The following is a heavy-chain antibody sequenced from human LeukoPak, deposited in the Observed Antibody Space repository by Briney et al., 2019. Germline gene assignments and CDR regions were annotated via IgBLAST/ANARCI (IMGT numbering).Heavy chain of an antibody. CDR3: ASTPIVPAAILPYYYYMDV. CDR2: IYYSGST. V-gene: IGHV4-30-4*08. J-gene: IGHJ6*03. CDR1: GGSISSGDYY. D-gene: IGHD2-2*02. Sequence: SETLSLTCTVSGGSISSGDYYWSWIRQPPGKGLEWIGYIYYSGSTYYNPSLKSRVTISVDTSKNQFSLKLSSVTAADTAVYYCASTPIVPAAILPYYYYMDVWGKGTTVTVSS.